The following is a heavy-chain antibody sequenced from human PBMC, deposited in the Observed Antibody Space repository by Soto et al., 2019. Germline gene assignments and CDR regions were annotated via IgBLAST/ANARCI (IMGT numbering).Heavy chain of an antibody. D-gene: IGHD3-16*01. CDR1: GFTVSSNY. CDR3: ARHNYDKGNNQYGMDV. V-gene: IGHV3-53*02. Sequence: EVQLVETGGDLIQPGGSLRLSCAASGFTVSSNYMSWVRQAPGKGLEWVSVIYSDGTTYYVDSVKGRFTISRDTSKNTLYLQMNSLRAEDTAVYYCARHNYDKGNNQYGMDVWGQGTTVTVSS. J-gene: IGHJ6*02. CDR2: IYSDGTT.